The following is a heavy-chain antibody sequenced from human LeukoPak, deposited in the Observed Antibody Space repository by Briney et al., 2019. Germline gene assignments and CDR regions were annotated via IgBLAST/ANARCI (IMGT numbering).Heavy chain of an antibody. CDR3: ASLWDGGY. V-gene: IGHV3-7*01. Sequence: PGGSLRLSCAASKFTFSSYSMNWVRQAPGKGLEWVATIKQDGSEKYYVDSVRGRFTISRDNAKNSLSLQMNSLRVEDTAVYYCASLWDGGYWGQGPLVSVSS. CDR2: IKQDGSEK. CDR1: KFTFSSYS. J-gene: IGHJ4*02. D-gene: IGHD1-26*01.